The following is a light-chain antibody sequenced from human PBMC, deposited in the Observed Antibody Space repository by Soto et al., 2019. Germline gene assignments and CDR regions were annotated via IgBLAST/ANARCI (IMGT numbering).Light chain of an antibody. CDR1: QSVSSSY. CDR2: GAS. CDR3: QQYGSSPWT. J-gene: IGKJ1*01. V-gene: IGKV3-20*01. Sequence: EIVLTQSPGTLSLSPGERATLSCRASQSVSSSYLAWYQRKPGQAPRLLIYGASSRATGIPDRFSGSGSGTYFTLNISRLEHEDFAVFFCQQYGSSPWTFGQGTNVEVK.